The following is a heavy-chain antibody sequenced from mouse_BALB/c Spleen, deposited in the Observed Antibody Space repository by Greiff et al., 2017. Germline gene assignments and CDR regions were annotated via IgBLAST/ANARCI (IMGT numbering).Heavy chain of an antibody. CDR2: ISYSGST. CDR3: ARRGHYYGSSYYFDY. Sequence: EVKLQESGPSLVKPSQTLSLTCSVTGDSITSGYWNWIRKFPGNKLEYMGYISYSGSTYYNPSLKSRISITRDTSKNQYYLQLNSVTTEDTATYYGARRGHYYGSSYYFDYWGQGTTLTVSS. CDR1: GDSITSGY. V-gene: IGHV3-8*02. J-gene: IGHJ2*01. D-gene: IGHD1-1*01.